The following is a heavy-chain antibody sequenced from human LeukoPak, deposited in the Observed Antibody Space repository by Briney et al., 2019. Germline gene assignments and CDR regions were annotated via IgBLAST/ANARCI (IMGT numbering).Heavy chain of an antibody. D-gene: IGHD6-19*01. CDR1: GYTFTGYY. Sequence: GASVKVSCKASGYTFTGYYMHWVRQAPGQGLEWMGRINPNSGGTNYAQTFQGRVTMTSDTAISTAYMELSRPRSDDTAVYYCARDDRTVADPFDYWGQGTLVTVSS. CDR3: ARDDRTVADPFDY. V-gene: IGHV1-2*06. J-gene: IGHJ4*02. CDR2: INPNSGGT.